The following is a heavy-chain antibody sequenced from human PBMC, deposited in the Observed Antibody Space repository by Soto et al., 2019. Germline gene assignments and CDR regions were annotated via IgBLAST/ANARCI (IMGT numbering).Heavy chain of an antibody. CDR1: GFTFSNAW. CDR2: IKSKTDGGTT. Sequence: EVQLVESGGGLVKPGGSLRLSCAASGFTFSNAWMNWVRQAPGKGLEWVGRIKSKTDGGTTDYAAPVKGRFTISRDDSKNTLYLQMNSLKTEDTAVYYCTTPPTLYYDFWSGYYTGVDYWGQGTLVTVSS. V-gene: IGHV3-15*01. D-gene: IGHD3-3*01. J-gene: IGHJ4*02. CDR3: TTPPTLYYDFWSGYYTGVDY.